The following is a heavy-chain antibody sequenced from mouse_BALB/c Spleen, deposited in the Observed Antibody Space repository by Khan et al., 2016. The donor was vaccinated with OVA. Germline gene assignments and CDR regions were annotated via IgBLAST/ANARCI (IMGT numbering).Heavy chain of an antibody. CDR3: TRHGYVAWFTY. V-gene: IGHV1S135*01. CDR1: GYSFTTYY. J-gene: IGHJ3*01. D-gene: IGHD2-2*01. Sequence: VQLQQSGPELMKPGASVKISCKASGYSFTTYYIHWVMQSHGKSLEWIGYIDPFSGDTTYNQKFKGKATLTVDKSSSTAYIHLSSLTSEYSAVYFGTRHGYVAWFTYWGQGTLVTVSA. CDR2: IDPFSGDT.